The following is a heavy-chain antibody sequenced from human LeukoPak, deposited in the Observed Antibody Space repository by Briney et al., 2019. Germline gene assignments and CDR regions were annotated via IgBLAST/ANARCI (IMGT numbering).Heavy chain of an antibody. V-gene: IGHV1-3*01. Sequence: EASVKVSCKASGYTFTSYAMHWVRQAPGQRLEWMGWINAGNGNTKYSQKFQGRVTITRDTSASTAYMELSSLRSEDTAVYYCAAERLGELSPPFDYWGQGTLVTVSS. CDR2: INAGNGNT. D-gene: IGHD3-10*01. CDR3: AAERLGELSPPFDY. CDR1: GYTFTSYA. J-gene: IGHJ4*02.